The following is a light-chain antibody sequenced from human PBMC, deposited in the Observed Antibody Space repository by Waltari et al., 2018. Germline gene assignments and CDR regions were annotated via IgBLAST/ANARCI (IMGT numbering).Light chain of an antibody. V-gene: IGLV2-11*01. J-gene: IGLJ2*01. CDR2: DVD. Sequence: QSALTQPRSVSGSPGQSVTFYCPGTSTAVGAYYYVSLFQHTPGKPPKLMVYDVDKRPSGVPDRFSGSKSGNTASLTISGLQAEDEADYYCCSYAGSYGGSYSVVFGGGTKVTVL. CDR3: CSYAGSYGGSYSVV. CDR1: STAVGAYYY.